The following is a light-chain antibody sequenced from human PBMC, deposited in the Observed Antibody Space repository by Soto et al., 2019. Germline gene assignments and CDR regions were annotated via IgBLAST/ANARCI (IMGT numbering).Light chain of an antibody. CDR2: AAS. CDR1: QSITTS. V-gene: IGKV1-39*01. J-gene: IGKJ2*01. Sequence: DIQMTQSPSSLSATVGDRVTITCRSSQSITTSLNRYQQKPGKSPNLLLYAASSLQSGVPSRFSGSGSRTDFTLTISRLHPEDFATYYGQQSYSTPYTFGQGTKLEIK. CDR3: QQSYSTPYT.